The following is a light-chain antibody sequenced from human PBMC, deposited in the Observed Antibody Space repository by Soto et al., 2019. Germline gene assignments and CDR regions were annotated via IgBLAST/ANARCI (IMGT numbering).Light chain of an antibody. V-gene: IGKV3-20*01. CDR3: QQYGNSHS. CDR1: QRVSGSS. Sequence: VLTQSPGSLSLSPGDRATLSCRASQRVSGSSLAWYQQKPDQAPRLLIYGGSNRATGVPDRFSGSGSGADFTLTISRVEPEDFAVYHCQQYGNSHSFGQGTKLEIK. J-gene: IGKJ2*01. CDR2: GGS.